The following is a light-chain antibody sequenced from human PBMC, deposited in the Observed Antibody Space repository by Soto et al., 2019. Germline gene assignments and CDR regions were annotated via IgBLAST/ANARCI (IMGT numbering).Light chain of an antibody. V-gene: IGLV2-14*01. Sequence: QAASVSGSPGQSITISCTGTSSDVGGYNYVSWYQQHPGKAPKLLIYEVSNRPSGVSNRFSGSKSGNTASLTVSGLQAEDEADYYCSSYTGTSSLVFGGGTKVTVL. CDR3: SSYTGTSSLV. J-gene: IGLJ2*01. CDR1: SSDVGGYNY. CDR2: EVS.